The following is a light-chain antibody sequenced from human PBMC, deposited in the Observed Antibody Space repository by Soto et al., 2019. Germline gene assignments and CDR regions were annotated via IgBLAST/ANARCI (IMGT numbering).Light chain of an antibody. J-gene: IGLJ1*01. CDR1: SSDVGDYPY. CDR3: SSYSATNTLV. V-gene: IGLV2-14*01. CDR2: EVT. Sequence: HSVLTQPASVSGSPGQSITISCTGTSSDVGDYPYVSWYQQHPGKVPKLIIYEVTNRPSGVTSRFSGSKSENTASPTISGLQAEDEADYYCSSYSATNTLVFGSGTKVTVL.